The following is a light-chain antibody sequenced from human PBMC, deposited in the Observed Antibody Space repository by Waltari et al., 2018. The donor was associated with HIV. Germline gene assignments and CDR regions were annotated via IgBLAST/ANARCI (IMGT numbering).Light chain of an antibody. CDR3: QQFSSYPWT. CDR1: QDIRSA. Sequence: AIQLTQSPSSLSASIGDTVTITCRASQDIRSALAWYQQRPGNPPRLLIYDVSRLQNGVPSRFSGTGYGTDFTLTINSVQPEDLATYYCQQFSSYPWTFGQGTKVDLK. J-gene: IGKJ1*01. CDR2: DVS. V-gene: IGKV1-13*02.